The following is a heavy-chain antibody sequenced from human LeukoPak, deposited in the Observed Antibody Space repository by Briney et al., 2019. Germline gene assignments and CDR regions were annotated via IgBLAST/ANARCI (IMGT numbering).Heavy chain of an antibody. D-gene: IGHD4-11*01. Sequence: GGSLRLSCAASGVTVSSNYMSWVRQAPGKGLEWVSVIYSGGSTYYADSVKGRFTISRDDSKNTVYLHMNSLRTEDTAVYYCAIVQGGLHFDHWGQGTLVTVSS. CDR2: IYSGGST. CDR1: GVTVSSNY. V-gene: IGHV3-66*01. CDR3: AIVQGGLHFDH. J-gene: IGHJ4*02.